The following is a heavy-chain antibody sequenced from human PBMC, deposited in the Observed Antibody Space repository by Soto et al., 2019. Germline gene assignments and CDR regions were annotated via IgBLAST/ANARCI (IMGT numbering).Heavy chain of an antibody. CDR3: ARDPRRGSHSLHMDV. CDR1: GFTCSNYS. V-gene: IGHV3-21*01. D-gene: IGHD2-15*01. J-gene: IGHJ6*02. CDR2: ISSSSSYI. Sequence: LRLSCAASGFTCSNYSMNWVRQAPGKGREWVTSISSSSSYIYYADSVKGRFTISRDNDKNSRYLRMNSLRAEDTAVYYCARDPRRGSHSLHMDVWVQGTKVTGSS.